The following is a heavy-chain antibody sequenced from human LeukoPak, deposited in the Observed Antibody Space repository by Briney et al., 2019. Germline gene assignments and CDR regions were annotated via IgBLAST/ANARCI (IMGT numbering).Heavy chain of an antibody. CDR2: ISSNTIYT. J-gene: IGHJ4*02. V-gene: IGHV3-21*01. Sequence: PGGSLRLSCAASGFAFNGYTMNWVRQAPGQGLEWVSAISSNTIYTYYADSVKGRFTISRDNAKNSLYLQVNSLRVEDTAVYYCAREDGLFDYWGQGTLVTVSS. CDR1: GFAFNGYT. CDR3: AREDGLFDY.